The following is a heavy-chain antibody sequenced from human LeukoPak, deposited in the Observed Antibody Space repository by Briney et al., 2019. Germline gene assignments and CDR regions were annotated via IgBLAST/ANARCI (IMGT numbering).Heavy chain of an antibody. J-gene: IGHJ5*02. D-gene: IGHD6-19*01. V-gene: IGHV3-64*01. CDR2: ISSNGGST. CDR3: ARVARPEQWLVNWFDP. Sequence: GGSLRLSCAASGFTFSSYAMHWVRQAPGKGLEYVSAISSNGGSTYYANSVKGRFTISRDNSKNTLYLQMGSLRAEDMAVYYCARVARPEQWLVNWFDPWGQGTLVTVSS. CDR1: GFTFSSYA.